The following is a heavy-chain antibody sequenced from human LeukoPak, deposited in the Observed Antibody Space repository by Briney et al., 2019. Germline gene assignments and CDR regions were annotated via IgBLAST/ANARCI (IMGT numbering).Heavy chain of an antibody. J-gene: IGHJ4*02. CDR1: GFTFDDYG. D-gene: IGHD5-18*01. CDR3: ARARTGYSFGYAFDF. Sequence: GGSLRLSCVASGFTFDDYGMGWVRQAPGKGLEWVSGINWNGASTGYADSVRGRFTISRDNAKNSLYLQMNSLRGEDTALYYCARARTGYSFGYAFDFWGQGTLVTVSS. CDR2: INWNGAST. V-gene: IGHV3-20*04.